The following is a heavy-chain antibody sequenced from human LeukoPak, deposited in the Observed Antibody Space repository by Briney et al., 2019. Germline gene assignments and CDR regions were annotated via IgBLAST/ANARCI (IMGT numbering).Heavy chain of an antibody. D-gene: IGHD2-21*01. V-gene: IGHV4-59*01. Sequence: SETLSLTCTVSGDSISSYYWSWIRQPPGKGLEWIGYIYYSGITNYNPSLKSRVTISIDSSKNQVSLKLSSVTAADTAIYYCAKDIQGSYWGQGTLVTVSS. CDR3: AKDIQGSY. CDR1: GDSISSYY. J-gene: IGHJ4*02. CDR2: IYYSGIT.